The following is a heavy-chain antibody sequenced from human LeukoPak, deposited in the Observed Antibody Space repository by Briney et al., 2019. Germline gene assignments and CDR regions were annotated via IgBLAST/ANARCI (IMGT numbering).Heavy chain of an antibody. D-gene: IGHD2-21*02. J-gene: IGHJ3*02. CDR3: ASPPPSSYCGGDCADAFDI. Sequence: ASVKVSCKASGGTFSSYTISWVRQAPGQGREWMGRIIPILGIANYAQKFQGRVTITADKSTSTAYMELSSMRSEDTAVYYCASPPPSSYCGGDCADAFDIWGQGTMVTVSS. V-gene: IGHV1-69*02. CDR1: GGTFSSYT. CDR2: IIPILGIA.